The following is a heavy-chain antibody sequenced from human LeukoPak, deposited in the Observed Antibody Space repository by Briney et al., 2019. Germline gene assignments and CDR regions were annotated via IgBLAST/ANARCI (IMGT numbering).Heavy chain of an antibody. Sequence: PGGSLRLSCVASGFTFSSYGMHWVRQAPGKGLEWVAFIRYDGSNKYYADSVKGRFTISRDNSKNTLYLQMNSLRAEDTAVYYCAAMVRGVIRNWFDPWGQGTLVTVSS. D-gene: IGHD3-10*01. CDR3: AAMVRGVIRNWFDP. J-gene: IGHJ5*02. CDR1: GFTFSSYG. CDR2: IRYDGSNK. V-gene: IGHV3-30*02.